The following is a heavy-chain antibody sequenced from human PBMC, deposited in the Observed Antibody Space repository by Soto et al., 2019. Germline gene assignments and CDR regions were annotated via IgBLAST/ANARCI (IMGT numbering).Heavy chain of an antibody. V-gene: IGHV1-8*01. Sequence: QAQLVQSGAEVRKPGASVKVSCKASGYTFTTYDINWVRQAPGQGLEWLGWMDPNCGSTGYAQNFQGRITMTRNISRNTAHMELSSLQSEDTAVYYCARERKFDFWRKGLDVWGQGTTVTVSS. D-gene: IGHD3-3*01. CDR3: ARERKFDFWRKGLDV. J-gene: IGHJ6*02. CDR2: MDPNCGST. CDR1: GYTFTTYD.